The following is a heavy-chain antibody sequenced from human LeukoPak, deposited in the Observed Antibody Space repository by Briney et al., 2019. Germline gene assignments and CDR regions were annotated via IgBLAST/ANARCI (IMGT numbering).Heavy chain of an antibody. CDR1: GFTFSSYS. J-gene: IGHJ5*02. CDR2: ISSSSSYI. V-gene: IGHV3-21*01. D-gene: IGHD2-15*01. Sequence: GGSLRLSCAASGFTFSSYSMNWVRQAPGKGLEWVSSISSSSSYIYYADSVKGRFTISRDNAKNSLYLQMNSLRAEDTAVYYCARDRYCSGGSCYNSCFDPWGQGTLVPVSS. CDR3: ARDRYCSGGSCYNSCFDP.